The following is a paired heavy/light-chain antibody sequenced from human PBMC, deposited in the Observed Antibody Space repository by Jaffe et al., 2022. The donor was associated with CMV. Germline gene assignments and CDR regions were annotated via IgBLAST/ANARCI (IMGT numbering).Light chain of an antibody. CDR2: GAS. CDR3: QQYNDWPYT. CDR1: QSVSTD. Sequence: EIVMTQSLVTLSVSPGETASLSCRASQSVSTDLAWYQQKRGQTPRLLMYGASTRATGIPARFSGSGSGTEFTLTISSLQSEDFAVYFCQQYNDWPYTFGQGTKLEIK. J-gene: IGKJ2*01. V-gene: IGKV3-15*01.
Heavy chain of an antibody. CDR3: SRGARFLDWFEGYFDF. V-gene: IGHV4-4*07. J-gene: IGHJ4*02. Sequence: QVQLQESGPGLVKPSETLSLTCSVSGGSISNFYWTWIRQPAGKGLEWIGRVYAGGSTDYNPSLKSRVTMSADTSTNQISLKLNSVTAADTAVYYCSRGARFLDWFEGYFDFWGPGTLVTVSP. CDR1: GGSISNFY. CDR2: VYAGGST. D-gene: IGHD3-3*01.